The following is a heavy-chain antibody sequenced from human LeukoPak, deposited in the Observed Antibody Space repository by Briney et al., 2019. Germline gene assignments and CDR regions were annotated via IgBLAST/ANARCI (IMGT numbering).Heavy chain of an antibody. Sequence: SETLSLTCTVSGGSISSYYWSWIRQPPGKGLEWIGEINHSGSTNYNPSLKSRVTISVDTSKNQFSLKLSSVTAADTAVYYCARGGITMVRGVITCNWFDPWGQGTLVTVSS. V-gene: IGHV4-34*01. J-gene: IGHJ5*02. CDR3: ARGGITMVRGVITCNWFDP. CDR2: INHSGST. D-gene: IGHD3-10*01. CDR1: GGSISSYY.